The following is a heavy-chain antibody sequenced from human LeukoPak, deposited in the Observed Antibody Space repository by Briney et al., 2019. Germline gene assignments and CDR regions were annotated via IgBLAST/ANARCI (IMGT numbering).Heavy chain of an antibody. J-gene: IGHJ4*02. D-gene: IGHD4-17*01. CDR3: TYGDYPLTY. V-gene: IGHV3-23*01. Sequence: GSLRLSCAASGFPFISYAMSWVRQAPGKGLEGVSAIIGSGGSPYYADSLKGRFPISRDNSKNTLYLQMNGLRAEDTAVYYCTYGDYPLTYWGQGTLVSVSS. CDR2: IIGSGGSP. CDR1: GFPFISYA.